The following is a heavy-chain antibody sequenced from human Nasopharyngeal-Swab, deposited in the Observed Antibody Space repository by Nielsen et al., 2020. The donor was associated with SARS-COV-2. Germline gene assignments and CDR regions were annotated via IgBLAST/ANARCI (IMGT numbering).Heavy chain of an antibody. D-gene: IGHD2-2*01. CDR1: GFTFSSYS. J-gene: IGHJ6*03. V-gene: IGHV3-48*01. CDR3: ARGGADCSSTSCYVSYYYYYMDV. Sequence: GESLKISCAASGFTFSSYSMNWVRQAPGKGLEWVSYISSSSSTIYYADSVKGRFTISRDNAKHTLYLQMNSLRAEDTAVYYCARGGADCSSTSCYVSYYYYYMDVWGKGTTVTVSS. CDR2: ISSSSSTI.